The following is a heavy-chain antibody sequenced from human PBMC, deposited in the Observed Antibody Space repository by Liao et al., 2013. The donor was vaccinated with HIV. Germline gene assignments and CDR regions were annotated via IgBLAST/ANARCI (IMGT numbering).Heavy chain of an antibody. CDR3: ARGYSKSSLGY. CDR1: GGSISTFY. D-gene: IGHD6-6*01. J-gene: IGHJ4*02. Sequence: QLQESGPGLVKPSETLSLTCSVSGGSISTFYWNWIRQPPGKGLEWIGHVYYSGSTHYNPSLQSRATISVDTSKNQFSLNLYSVTAADTATYYCARGYSKSSLGYWGQGTLVTVSS. V-gene: IGHV4-59*01. CDR2: VYYSGST.